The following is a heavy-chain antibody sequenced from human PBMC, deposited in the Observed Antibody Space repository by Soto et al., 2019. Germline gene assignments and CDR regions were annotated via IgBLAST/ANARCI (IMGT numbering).Heavy chain of an antibody. CDR3: ARDGEQAAAGTIYYYGMDV. Sequence: EASVKVSCKASGYTFTSYGISWVRQAPGQGLEWMGWISAYNGNTNYAQKLQGRVTMTTDTSTSTAYMELRSLRSDDTAVYYCARDGEQAAAGTIYYYGMDVWGQGTTVTVSS. V-gene: IGHV1-18*04. CDR2: ISAYNGNT. J-gene: IGHJ6*02. CDR1: GYTFTSYG. D-gene: IGHD6-13*01.